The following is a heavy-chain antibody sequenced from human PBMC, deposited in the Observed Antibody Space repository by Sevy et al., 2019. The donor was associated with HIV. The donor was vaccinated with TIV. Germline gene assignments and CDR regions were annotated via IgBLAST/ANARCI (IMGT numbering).Heavy chain of an antibody. Sequence: GGSLRLSCSASGFTFDGYAMHWVRQVPGKGLEWVSGVSWNSRNIGYADSVKGRFTISRDNANHFLYLEMNSLRPEDTALYYCVREGVGGYSYSLDCWGQGTLVTVSS. CDR2: VSWNSRNI. CDR1: GFTFDGYA. CDR3: VREGVGGYSYSLDC. J-gene: IGHJ4*02. D-gene: IGHD5-18*01. V-gene: IGHV3-9*01.